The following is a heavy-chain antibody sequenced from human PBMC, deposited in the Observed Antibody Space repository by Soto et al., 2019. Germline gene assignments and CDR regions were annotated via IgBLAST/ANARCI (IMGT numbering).Heavy chain of an antibody. CDR1: GYSFTSYW. CDR3: ARLGIAAAGRIDAFDI. V-gene: IGHV5-51*01. J-gene: IGHJ3*02. Sequence: GESLKISCKGSGYSFTSYWIGWVRQMPGKGLEWMGIIYPGDSDTRYSPSFQGQVTISADKSISTAYLQWSSLKASDTAMYYCARLGIAAAGRIDAFDIWGQGTMVTVSS. D-gene: IGHD6-13*01. CDR2: IYPGDSDT.